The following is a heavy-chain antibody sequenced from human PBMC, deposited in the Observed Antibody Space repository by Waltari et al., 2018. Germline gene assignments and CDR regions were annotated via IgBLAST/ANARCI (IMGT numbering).Heavy chain of an antibody. CDR3: ARYSRTGNY. CDR2: IYYSGST. V-gene: IGHV4-39*07. D-gene: IGHD3-10*01. CDR1: GGSISSSRYY. J-gene: IGHJ4*02. Sequence: QLQLQESGPGLVKPSETLSLTCTVSGGSISSSRYYWGWIRQPPGKGLEWIGSIYYSGSTYSNPSLKGRVTISVDTSKNQFSLKLSSVTAADTAVYYCARYSRTGNYWGQGTLVTVSS.